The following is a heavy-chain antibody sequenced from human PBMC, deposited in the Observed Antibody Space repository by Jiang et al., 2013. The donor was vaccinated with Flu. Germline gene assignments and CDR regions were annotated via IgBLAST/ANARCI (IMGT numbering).Heavy chain of an antibody. V-gene: IGHV4-34*01. Sequence: GSGLVKPSETLSLTCAVYGGSFSGYYWSWIRQPPGKGLEWIGEINHSGSTNYNPSLKSRVTISVDTSKNQFSLKLSSVTAADTAVYYCARNMVRGVIRDGMDVWGQGTTVTVSS. CDR3: ARNMVRGVIRDGMDV. D-gene: IGHD3-10*01. CDR2: INHSGST. CDR1: GGSFSGYY. J-gene: IGHJ6*02.